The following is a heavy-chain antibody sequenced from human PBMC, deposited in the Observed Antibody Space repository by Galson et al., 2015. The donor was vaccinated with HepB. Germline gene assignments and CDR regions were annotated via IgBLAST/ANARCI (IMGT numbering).Heavy chain of an antibody. J-gene: IGHJ4*02. CDR3: ARDPGAVYSSTSYFDY. CDR1: GFTFSSYA. V-gene: IGHV3-30-3*01. D-gene: IGHD6-19*01. Sequence: SLRLSCAASGFTFSSYAMHWVRQAPGKGLEWVAVISYDGSNKYYADSVKGRFTISRDNSKNTLYLQMNSLRAEDTAVYYCARDPGAVYSSTSYFDYWGQGTLVTVSS. CDR2: ISYDGSNK.